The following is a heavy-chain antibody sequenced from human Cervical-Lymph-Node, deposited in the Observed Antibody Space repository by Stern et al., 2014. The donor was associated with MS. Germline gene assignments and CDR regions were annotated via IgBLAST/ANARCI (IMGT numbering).Heavy chain of an antibody. CDR3: ATSLDADYIGYFDS. J-gene: IGHJ4*02. CDR2: FYPSDSDI. D-gene: IGHD4-11*01. Sequence: VQLVQSGAEVKKPGESLKISCRDSGGSFSKYAIAWVRQMPGKGLEWMGMFYPSDSDIRYSPSFQGQVTISADQSISTAYLQWSSLKASDPAIYYCATSLDADYIGYFDSWGQGTLVTVSS. CDR1: GGSFSKYA. V-gene: IGHV5-51*03.